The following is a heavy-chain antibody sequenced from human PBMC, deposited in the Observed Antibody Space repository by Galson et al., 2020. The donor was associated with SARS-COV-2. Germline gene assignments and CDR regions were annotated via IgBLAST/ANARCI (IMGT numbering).Heavy chain of an antibody. J-gene: IGHJ4*02. CDR1: GFSINNFA. V-gene: IGHV3-30-3*01. CDR2: ISFEGNNK. CDR3: ARDLGYLQGFDL. Sequence: GESLKISCAASGFSINNFAIHWVRRAPGKGLEWLTLMSLISFEGNNKFYTDSVRGRFTISGDNSKNMVYLQMDSLTVADSAIYYCARDLGYLQGFDLWGQGTQVTVSS. D-gene: IGHD6-25*01.